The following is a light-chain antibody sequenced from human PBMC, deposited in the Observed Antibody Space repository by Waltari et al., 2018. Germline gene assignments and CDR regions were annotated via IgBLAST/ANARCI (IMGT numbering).Light chain of an antibody. CDR1: SLRTSY. CDR3: SSRNGRADQVV. J-gene: IGLJ3*02. CDR2: GKD. V-gene: IGLV3-19*01. Sequence: SSELTQDPGVSVALGQTFTITCQGDSLRTSYPTWYPLKPGQAPVLVIYGKDKRPPGIPDRISGYSSGTTSSLTITGAQAEDEADYYCSSRNGRADQVVFAGGTKVTVL.